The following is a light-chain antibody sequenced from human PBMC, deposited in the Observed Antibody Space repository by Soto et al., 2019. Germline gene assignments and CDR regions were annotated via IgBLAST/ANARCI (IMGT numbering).Light chain of an antibody. CDR3: QQYGTSPRT. Sequence: PQSPSSLSASPGERVTLXCRASQNIRSSLAWYQQRPGQAPRLLIYDASTRATGIPPRFSGGGSGTDFTLTISRLEPEDFAVYFCQQYGTSPRTVGQGTKVDI. CDR2: DAS. V-gene: IGKV3-20*01. J-gene: IGKJ1*01. CDR1: QNIRSS.